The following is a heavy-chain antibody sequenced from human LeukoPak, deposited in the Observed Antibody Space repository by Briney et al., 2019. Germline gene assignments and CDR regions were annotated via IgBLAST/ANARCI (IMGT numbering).Heavy chain of an antibody. CDR3: ARAIAVAGPYYFDY. CDR2: IGSVTTYI. Sequence: GGSLRLSCAASGFTLSYYTMNWVRQAPGKGLEWVSSIGSVTTYIYYADSVKGRFTISRDNAKNSLSLQMNSLRAEDTAVYYCARAIAVAGPYYFDYWGQGTLVTVSS. CDR1: GFTLSYYT. J-gene: IGHJ4*02. D-gene: IGHD6-19*01. V-gene: IGHV3-21*01.